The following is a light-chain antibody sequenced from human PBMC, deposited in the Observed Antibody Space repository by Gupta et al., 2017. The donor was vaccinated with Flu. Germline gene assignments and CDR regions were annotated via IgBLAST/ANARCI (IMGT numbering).Light chain of an antibody. CDR3: QTYDTNRRI. CDR1: YSNIGAGFD. CDR2: DSY. Sequence: GSYSNIGAGFDVHWYQQFPGTTPKLLISDSYNRPSGAPDRFTASKSGTSASLVITGLQAEDEADYYCQTYDTNRRIFGGGTRLTVL. J-gene: IGLJ2*01. V-gene: IGLV1-40*01.